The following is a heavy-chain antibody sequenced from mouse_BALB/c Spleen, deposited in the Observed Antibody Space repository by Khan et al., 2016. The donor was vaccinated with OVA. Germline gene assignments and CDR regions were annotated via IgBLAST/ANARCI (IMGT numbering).Heavy chain of an antibody. D-gene: IGHD2-3*01. J-gene: IGHJ4*01. CDR3: ARGLYDGYYYYYAMDY. Sequence: EVQLQESGGGLVQPGGSLKLSCAASGFTFSSYGMSWVRQTPDKRLELVAIINSNGGTTYYPDSVKGRFTISRDNAKNTLYLQMSSLKSEDTAMYYCARGLYDGYYYYYAMDYWGQGTSVTVSS. CDR2: INSNGGTT. CDR1: GFTFSSYG. V-gene: IGHV5-6-3*01.